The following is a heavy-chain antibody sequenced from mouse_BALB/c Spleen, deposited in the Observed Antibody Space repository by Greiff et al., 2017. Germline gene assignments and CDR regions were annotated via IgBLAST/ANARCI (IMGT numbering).Heavy chain of an antibody. CDR3: AIGGMFFDY. J-gene: IGHJ2*01. Sequence: DVHLVESGPGLVKPSQSLSLTCSVTGYSITSGYYWNWIRQFPGNKLEWMGYISYDGSNNYNPSLKNRISITRDTSKNQFFLKLNSVTTEDTATYYCAIGGMFFDYWGQGTTLTVSS. CDR2: ISYDGSN. V-gene: IGHV3-6*02. D-gene: IGHD4-1*01. CDR1: GYSITSGYY.